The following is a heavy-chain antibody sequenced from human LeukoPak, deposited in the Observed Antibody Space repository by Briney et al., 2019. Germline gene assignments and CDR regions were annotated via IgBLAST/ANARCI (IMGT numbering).Heavy chain of an antibody. V-gene: IGHV3-74*01. CDR2: INTDGSGT. Sequence: GGSLRLSCAASGFTFSIYSMNWVRHAPGKGLVWVSRINTDGSGTRYADSVKGRFTISRDNAKNTLYLQMNSLRAEDTAVYYCARDQGPYYWGQGTLVTVSS. CDR1: GFTFSIYS. J-gene: IGHJ4*02. CDR3: ARDQGPYY.